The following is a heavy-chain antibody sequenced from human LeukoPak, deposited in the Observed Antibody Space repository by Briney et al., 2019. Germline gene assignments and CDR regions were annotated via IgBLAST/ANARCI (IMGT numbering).Heavy chain of an antibody. J-gene: IGHJ3*02. Sequence: GGSLRLSSAASGFTFSRYLMTWVRQAPGKGLEWVANIKQDGSEKYYVGSVMGRFTISRDNAKNSLFLQMNSLRAEDTAVYYCARPHSISGDDAFDIWGHGTMVSVSS. V-gene: IGHV3-7*01. CDR1: GFTFSRYL. CDR3: ARPHSISGDDAFDI. CDR2: IKQDGSEK. D-gene: IGHD3-3*01.